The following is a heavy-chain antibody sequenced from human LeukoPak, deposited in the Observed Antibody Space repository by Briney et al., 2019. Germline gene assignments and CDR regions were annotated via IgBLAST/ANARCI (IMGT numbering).Heavy chain of an antibody. CDR3: ERGHVWFDP. V-gene: IGHV3-7*05. CDR2: IKQDGREK. Sequence: PGGSLRLSCTASGXXLXDXXXXXVXXXPGXXLEWVANIKQDGREKYSVDSVKGRFTISRENAKNSSYLQMHSLRAEDMAVYYCERGHVWFDPWGQGTLVSVSS. CDR1: GXXLXDXX. J-gene: IGHJ5*02.